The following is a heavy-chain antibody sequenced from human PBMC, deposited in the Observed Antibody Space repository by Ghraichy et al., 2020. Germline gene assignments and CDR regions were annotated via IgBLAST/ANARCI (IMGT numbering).Heavy chain of an antibody. V-gene: IGHV1-8*01. J-gene: IGHJ5*02. D-gene: IGHD6-19*01. CDR3: ARGRIAVAGEVWFDP. Sequence: ASVKVSCKASGYTFTSYDINWVRQATGQGLEWMGWMNPNSGNTGYAQKFQGRVTMTRNTSISTAYMELSSLRSEDTAVYYCARGRIAVAGEVWFDPWGQGTLVTISS. CDR2: MNPNSGNT. CDR1: GYTFTSYD.